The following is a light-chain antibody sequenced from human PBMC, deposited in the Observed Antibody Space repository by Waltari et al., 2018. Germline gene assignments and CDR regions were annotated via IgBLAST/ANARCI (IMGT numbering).Light chain of an antibody. J-gene: IGLJ2*01. V-gene: IGLV3-21*04. Sequence: SYVLTQPPSASEAPGKTARITCGGDNIGSKSVQWYQQKPGQAPGLVIYYGSDRPPGIPGRFSGSNAGNTATLTISRVEVGDEAAYYCQVWDSNTDLVVFGGGTKLTVL. CDR2: YGS. CDR1: NIGSKS. CDR3: QVWDSNTDLVV.